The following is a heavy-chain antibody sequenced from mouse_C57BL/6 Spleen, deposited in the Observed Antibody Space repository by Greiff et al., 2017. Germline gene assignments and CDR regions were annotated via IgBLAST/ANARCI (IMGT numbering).Heavy chain of an antibody. D-gene: IGHD4-1*01. CDR3: ARRGSLGRGYFDD. Sequence: EVKLQESGPELVKPGASVKIPCKASGYTFTDYNMDWVKQSHGKSLEWIGDINPNNGGTIYNQKFKGKATLTVDKSSSTAYMELRSLTSEDTAVYYCARRGSLGRGYFDDWGQGTTLTVSS. V-gene: IGHV1-18*01. CDR1: GYTFTDYN. CDR2: INPNNGGT. J-gene: IGHJ2*01.